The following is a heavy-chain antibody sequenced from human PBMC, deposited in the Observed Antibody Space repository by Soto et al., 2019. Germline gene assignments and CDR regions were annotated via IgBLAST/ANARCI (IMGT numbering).Heavy chain of an antibody. CDR2: IYPGDSDT. J-gene: IGHJ4*02. V-gene: IGHV5-51*01. Sequence: LKISFKGSGXSFTSYWIGWVRQMPGKGLEWMGIIYPGDSDTRYSPSFQGQVTISADKSISTAYLQWSSLKASDTAMYYCASRSGYYDSSGYYVDYWGQGTLVTVSS. CDR3: ASRSGYYDSSGYYVDY. D-gene: IGHD3-22*01. CDR1: GXSFTSYW.